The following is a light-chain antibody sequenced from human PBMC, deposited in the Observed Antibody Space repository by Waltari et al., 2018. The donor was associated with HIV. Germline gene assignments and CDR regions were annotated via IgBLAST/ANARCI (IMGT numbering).Light chain of an antibody. CDR3: QHRTTWPPT. V-gene: IGKV3-11*01. J-gene: IGKJ4*01. Sequence: EIVLTQSPAILSVSPGETATLSCRASQSVQEFLAWYQRRPGQVPRLVVYDASKRAAGVPDRFSGSGFGTDFTLTISGLEPEDVAFYYCQHRTTWPPTVGGGTRVEIE. CDR2: DAS. CDR1: QSVQEF.